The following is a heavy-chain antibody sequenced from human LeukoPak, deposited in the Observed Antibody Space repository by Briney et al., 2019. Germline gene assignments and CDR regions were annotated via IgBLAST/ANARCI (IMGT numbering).Heavy chain of an antibody. D-gene: IGHD2-15*01. Sequence: SPETLSLTCGVHGESLNDYYWSWIRQSPGKGLEWIGEFTHNGNTKFNPSLESRLTISVDTSKNQFSLKLTSVTAADASVYFCARGFCRGESCYSGEYFQHWGQGTLVTVSS. CDR3: ARGFCRGESCYSGEYFQH. J-gene: IGHJ1*01. CDR2: FTHNGNT. V-gene: IGHV4-34*01. CDR1: GESLNDYY.